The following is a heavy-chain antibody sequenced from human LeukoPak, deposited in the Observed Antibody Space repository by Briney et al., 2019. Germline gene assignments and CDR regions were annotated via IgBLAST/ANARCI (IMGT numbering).Heavy chain of an antibody. CDR3: ARVPERCSSTSCYKNRYYNYMDV. CDR1: GFTFNTDN. V-gene: IGHV3-21*01. J-gene: IGHJ6*03. Sequence: GGSLRLSCAASGFTFNTDNMNWVRQAPGKGLEWASCISSLSGYIYYADSVKGRFTISRDNAKNSLYLQMNSLRAEDTAVYYCARVPERCSSTSCYKNRYYNYMDVWGKGTTVTVSS. D-gene: IGHD2-2*01. CDR2: ISSLSGYI.